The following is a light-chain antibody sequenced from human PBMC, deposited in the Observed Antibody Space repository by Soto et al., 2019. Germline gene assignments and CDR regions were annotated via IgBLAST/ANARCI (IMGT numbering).Light chain of an antibody. CDR1: QSIHTS. J-gene: IGKJ5*01. CDR2: DST. Sequence: VWTQSPATLSLSPGERATLSCRASQSIHTSLAWYQQKPGQPPRLVVYDSTLRANGVPDRFGGSRSGTEFTLTINNLEPEDFAVYYCQQRNVWPPITFGQGTRLEI. V-gene: IGKV3-11*01. CDR3: QQRNVWPPIT.